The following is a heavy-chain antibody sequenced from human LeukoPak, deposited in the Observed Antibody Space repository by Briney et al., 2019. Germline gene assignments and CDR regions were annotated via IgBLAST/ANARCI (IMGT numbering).Heavy chain of an antibody. V-gene: IGHV3-21*01. CDR1: GFTFSSYS. CDR3: ARDRLAANNWFDP. Sequence: GGSLRLSCAASGFTFSSYSMNWVRQAPGKGLEWVSSISSSSSYIYYADSVKGRFTISRDNAKNSLYLQMNSLRAEDTAVYYRARDRLAANNWFDPWGQGTLVTVSS. CDR2: ISSSSSYI. D-gene: IGHD6-25*01. J-gene: IGHJ5*02.